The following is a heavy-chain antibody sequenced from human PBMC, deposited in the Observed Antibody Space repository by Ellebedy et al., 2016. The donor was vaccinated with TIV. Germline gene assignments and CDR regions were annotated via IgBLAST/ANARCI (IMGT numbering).Heavy chain of an antibody. Sequence: GGSLRLXCAASGFTFSSYGMHWVRQAPGKGLEWVAVIWYDGSNKYYADSVKGRFTISRDNSKNTLYLQMNSLRAEDTAVYYCARDSYYDSSGYLGYWGQGTLVTVSS. V-gene: IGHV3-33*01. CDR1: GFTFSSYG. CDR3: ARDSYYDSSGYLGY. CDR2: IWYDGSNK. J-gene: IGHJ4*02. D-gene: IGHD3-22*01.